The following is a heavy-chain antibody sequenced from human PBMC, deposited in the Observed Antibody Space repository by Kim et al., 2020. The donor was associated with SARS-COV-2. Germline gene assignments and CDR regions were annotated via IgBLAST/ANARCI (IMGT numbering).Heavy chain of an antibody. CDR2: ISAYNGNT. J-gene: IGHJ6*02. CDR3: ARNGVVGSGWTTGENGMDV. Sequence: ASVKVSCKASGYTFTSYGISWVRQAPGQGLEWMGWISAYNGNTNYAQKLQGRVTMTTDTSTSTAYMELRSLRSDDTGVYYCARNGVVGSGWTTGENGMDVWGQGTTVTVSS. D-gene: IGHD6-19*01. V-gene: IGHV1-18*01. CDR1: GYTFTSYG.